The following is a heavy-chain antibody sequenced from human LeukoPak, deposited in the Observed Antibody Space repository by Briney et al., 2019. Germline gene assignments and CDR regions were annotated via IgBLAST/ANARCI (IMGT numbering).Heavy chain of an antibody. CDR3: ARDHLANLASRLFDP. CDR1: GASINSSSYY. CDR2: IYFRGRT. V-gene: IGHV4-39*07. Sequence: SETLSLTCTVSGASINSSSYYWGWLRQAPGKGLECFGNIYFRGRTYYNPSLKSRVTISVDTSKNQFSLKLSPVTAADTAVYYCARDHLANLASRLFDPWGQGTLVTVSS. D-gene: IGHD3-3*01. J-gene: IGHJ5*02.